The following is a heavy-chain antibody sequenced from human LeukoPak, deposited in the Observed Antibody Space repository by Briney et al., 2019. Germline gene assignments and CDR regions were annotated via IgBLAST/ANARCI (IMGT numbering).Heavy chain of an antibody. D-gene: IGHD3-10*01. Sequence: SETLSLTCTVSGGSISPYYWSWIRQSPGKGLEWIGYISYSGSTKNNPSLKSRVTISVDTSTNQFSLKLTSVTAADTAVYYCAKEGAESFPDAFDIWRRGTVISVPS. J-gene: IGHJ3*02. CDR1: GGSISPYY. V-gene: IGHV4-59*12. CDR3: AKEGAESFPDAFDI. CDR2: ISYSGST.